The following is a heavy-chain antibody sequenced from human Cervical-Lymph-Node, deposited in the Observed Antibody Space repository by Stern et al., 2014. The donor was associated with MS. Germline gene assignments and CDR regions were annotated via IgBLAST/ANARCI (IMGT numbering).Heavy chain of an antibody. Sequence: QITLKESGPVLVKPTETLTLTCTVSGFSLNNASLGLSWIRQPQGMAPEWLAHIFSNNAKSYSSSLNRKHTNYHEASKSQVVLTMSNLDPVDTAIYYCARMSSRGLYYFDHWGQGTLVAVSS. CDR1: GFSLNNASLG. V-gene: IGHV2-26*01. J-gene: IGHJ4*02. D-gene: IGHD2-15*01. CDR3: ARMSSRGLYYFDH. CDR2: IFSNNAK.